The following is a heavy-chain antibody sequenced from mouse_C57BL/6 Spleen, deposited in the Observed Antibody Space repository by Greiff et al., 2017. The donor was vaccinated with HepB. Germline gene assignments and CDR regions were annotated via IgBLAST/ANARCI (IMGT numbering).Heavy chain of an antibody. CDR2: IDPSDSET. CDR3: ARGENGYRYYYAMDY. Sequence: QVQLQQPGAELVRPGSSVKLSCKASGYTFTSYWMHWVKQRPIQGLEWIGNIDPSDSETHYNQKFKDKATLTVDKSSSTAYMQLSSLTSEDSAVYYCARGENGYRYYYAMDYWGQGTSVTVSS. D-gene: IGHD2-2*01. CDR1: GYTFTSYW. V-gene: IGHV1-52*01. J-gene: IGHJ4*01.